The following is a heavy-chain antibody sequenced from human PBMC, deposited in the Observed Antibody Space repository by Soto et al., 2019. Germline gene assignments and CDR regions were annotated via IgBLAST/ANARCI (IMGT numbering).Heavy chain of an antibody. CDR3: VMVDNYVTPTPQDV. Sequence: QVQLVQSGDEVKKPGASVKVSCKASGYIFVNYGIAWVRQAPRQGLEWRGWISPYTGNTHSASKVQGRLTMTTDTAPSTAYMDLGSLTSDDTAVYYCVMVDNYVTPTPQDVWGQGTTVTVSS. D-gene: IGHD3-16*01. CDR1: GYIFVNYG. CDR2: ISPYTGNT. V-gene: IGHV1-18*01. J-gene: IGHJ6*02.